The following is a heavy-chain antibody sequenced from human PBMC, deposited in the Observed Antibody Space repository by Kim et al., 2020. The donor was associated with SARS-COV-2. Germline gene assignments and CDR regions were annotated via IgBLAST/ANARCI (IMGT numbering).Heavy chain of an antibody. V-gene: IGHV1-69*13. D-gene: IGHD2-21*02. Sequence: SVKVSCKASGGTFSSYAISWVRQAPGQGLEWMGGIIPIFGTPNYAQKFQGRVTITADESTSTAYMELSSLRSEDTAVYYCARAGYCGGDCGWFDPWGQGTLVTVSS. J-gene: IGHJ5*02. CDR3: ARAGYCGGDCGWFDP. CDR1: GGTFSSYA. CDR2: IIPIFGTP.